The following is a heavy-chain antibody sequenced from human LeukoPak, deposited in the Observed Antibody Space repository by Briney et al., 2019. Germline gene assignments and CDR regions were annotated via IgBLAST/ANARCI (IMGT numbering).Heavy chain of an antibody. CDR3: AKDHGYCSGGSCYSGAFDI. CDR2: SSSIGGRT. V-gene: IGHV3-23*01. J-gene: IGHJ3*02. D-gene: IGHD2-15*01. CDR1: GFTFSSYE. Sequence: PGGSLRLSCAASGFTFSSYEMNWVRQAPGKGLEWVSGSSSIGGRTYYADSVKGRFTISRDNSKNTLYLQMNSLRAEDTAVYYCAKDHGYCSGGSCYSGAFDIWGQGTMVTVSS.